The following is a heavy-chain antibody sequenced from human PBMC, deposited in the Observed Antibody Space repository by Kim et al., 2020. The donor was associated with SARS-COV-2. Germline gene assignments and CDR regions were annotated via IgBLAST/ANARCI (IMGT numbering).Heavy chain of an antibody. CDR2: IIPIFGTA. V-gene: IGHV1-69*06. CDR1: GGTFSSYA. Sequence: SVKVSCKASGGTFSSYAISWVRQAPGQGLEWMGGIIPIFGTANYAQKYQGRVTITADKSTSTAYMELSSLRTEDTGVDYCARDKEYSGRWNLDYVDYWG. J-gene: IGHJ4*01. D-gene: IGHD6-13*01. CDR3: ARDKEYSGRWNLDYVDY.